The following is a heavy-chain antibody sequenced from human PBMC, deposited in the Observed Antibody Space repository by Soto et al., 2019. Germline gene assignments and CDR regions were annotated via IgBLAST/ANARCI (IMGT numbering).Heavy chain of an antibody. CDR1: FSMYS. V-gene: IGHV3-21*06. CDR3: TRDQGGSYDSWFDP. J-gene: IGHJ5*02. Sequence: GGSLRLSCNFSFSMYSMDWVRQAPGKGLEWVASISSGSDFIKYAGSVKGRFTISRDNTKNSVSLQMSSLRVEDTAMYYCTRDQGGSYDSWFDPWGRGTLVTVSS. CDR2: ISSGSDFI. D-gene: IGHD1-26*01.